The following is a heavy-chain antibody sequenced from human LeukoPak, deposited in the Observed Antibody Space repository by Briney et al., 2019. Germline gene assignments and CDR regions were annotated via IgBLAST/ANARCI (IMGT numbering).Heavy chain of an antibody. CDR2: INPDGGNT. V-gene: IGHV1-46*01. D-gene: IGHD5-24*01. CDR3: ARIRDGYNDAYDL. CDR1: GYTFTSYD. Sequence: GASVKVSCKASGYTFTSYDINWVRQAPGQVLEWMGLINPDGGNTNYAQNFQGRVTLTRDTSTSTVYMELSSLRSEDTAIYYCARIRDGYNDAYDLWGQGTVVTVSS. J-gene: IGHJ3*01.